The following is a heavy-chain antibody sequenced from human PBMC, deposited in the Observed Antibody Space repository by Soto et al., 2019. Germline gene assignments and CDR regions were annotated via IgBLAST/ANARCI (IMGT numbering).Heavy chain of an antibody. D-gene: IGHD5-18*01. V-gene: IGHV1-69*13. CDR1: GGTFSSYA. CDR3: GTRIQLWSTPLYYGMDV. J-gene: IGHJ6*02. Sequence: SVKVSCKASGGTFSSYAISWVRQAPGQGLEWMGGIIPIFGTANYAQKFQGRVTITADESTSTAYMELSSLRSEDTAVYYCGTRIQLWSTPLYYGMDVWGQGTTVTVSS. CDR2: IIPIFGTA.